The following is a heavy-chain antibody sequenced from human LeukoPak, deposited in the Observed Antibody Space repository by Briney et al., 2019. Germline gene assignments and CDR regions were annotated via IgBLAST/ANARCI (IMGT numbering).Heavy chain of an antibody. J-gene: IGHJ4*02. CDR2: IYYSGST. D-gene: IGHD5-18*01. CDR3: ARDRRGYSYGNVIDY. Sequence: ASGPTLVKPTQTLTLTCTFSGFSLSTSGVGVGWIRQPPGKGLEWIGSIYYSGSTYYNPSLKSRVTISVDTSKNQFSLKLSSVTAADTAVYYCARDRRGYSYGNVIDYWGQGTLVTVSS. V-gene: IGHV4-39*07. CDR1: GFSLSTSGVG.